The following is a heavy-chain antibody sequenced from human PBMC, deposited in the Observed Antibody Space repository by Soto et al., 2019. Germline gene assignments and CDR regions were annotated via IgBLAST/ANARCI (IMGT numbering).Heavy chain of an antibody. CDR1: GFPFCHFA. D-gene: IGHD1-1*01. J-gene: IGHJ4*02. Sequence: EVPLLESGGGLVQPGGSLRLSCAASGFPFCHFAMRWVRQAPGKGLGWVSVIPRSSDRTSVADSVEGRFTISRDNSKNTLYLQLNNRRAEDTAIYYCTTGPFIAGDYWGQGTLVTVTS. CDR3: TTGPFIAGDY. CDR2: IPRSSDRT. V-gene: IGHV3-23*01.